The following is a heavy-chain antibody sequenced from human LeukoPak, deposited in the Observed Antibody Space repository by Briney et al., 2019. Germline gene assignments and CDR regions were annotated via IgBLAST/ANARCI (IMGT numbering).Heavy chain of an antibody. V-gene: IGHV1-24*01. CDR1: GYTLTVLS. CDR2: FDPEDDKI. D-gene: IGHD6-13*01. Sequence: ASVKVSCKVSGYTLTVLSMHWVRQTPGKGLEWMGGFDPEDDKIIYAQKFQGRVTMTRDTSTSTVYMELSSLRSEDTAVYYCARVLKSAAGPRVFDYWGQGTLVTVSS. J-gene: IGHJ4*02. CDR3: ARVLKSAAGPRVFDY.